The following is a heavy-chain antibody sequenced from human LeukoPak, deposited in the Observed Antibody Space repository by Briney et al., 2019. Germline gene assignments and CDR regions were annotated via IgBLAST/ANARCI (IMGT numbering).Heavy chain of an antibody. CDR3: AREDPGGWYDY. D-gene: IGHD6-19*01. CDR2: INPNTGAT. Sequence: ASVKVSCKASGYTFTGYYMHWVRQAPGQGLEWMGWINPNTGATNYAQKFKGRVTTTRDTSISTAYMELSRLRSDDTAVYYCAREDPGGWYDYWGQGTLVTVSS. V-gene: IGHV1-2*02. J-gene: IGHJ4*02. CDR1: GYTFTGYY.